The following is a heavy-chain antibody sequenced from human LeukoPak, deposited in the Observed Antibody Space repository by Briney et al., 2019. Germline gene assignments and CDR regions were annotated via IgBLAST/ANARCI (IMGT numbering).Heavy chain of an antibody. CDR3: ARGDILWNYGGFDY. CDR2: INHSGST. J-gene: IGHJ4*02. CDR1: GGSISSSSYY. V-gene: IGHV4-39*07. D-gene: IGHD1-7*01. Sequence: SETLSLTCTVPGGSISSSSYYWGWIRQPPGKGLEWIGEINHSGSTNYNPSLKSRVTISVDTSKNQFSLKLSSMTAADTAVYYCARGDILWNYGGFDYWGQGTLVTVSS.